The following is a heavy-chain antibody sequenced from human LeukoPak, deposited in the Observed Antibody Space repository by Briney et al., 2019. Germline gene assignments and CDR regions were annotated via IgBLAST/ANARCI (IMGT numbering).Heavy chain of an antibody. D-gene: IGHD6-13*01. CDR2: IYHSGST. V-gene: IGHV4-4*02. CDR1: GGSISSSNW. J-gene: IGHJ4*02. CDR3: ARDAVEAAAGTYYFDY. Sequence: SETLSLTCAVSGGSISSSNWLSWVRQPPGKGLEWIGEIYHSGSTNYNPSLKSRVTISVDKSKNQFSLKLSSVTAADTAVYYCARDAVEAAAGTYYFDYWGQGTLVTVSS.